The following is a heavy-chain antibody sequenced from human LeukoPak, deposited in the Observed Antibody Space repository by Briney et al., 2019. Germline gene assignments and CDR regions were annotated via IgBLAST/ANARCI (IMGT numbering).Heavy chain of an antibody. V-gene: IGHV3-23*01. J-gene: IGHJ5*02. CDR1: GFNFNSYA. CDR3: AKAPNPGIAVAGTGWFDP. D-gene: IGHD6-19*01. CDR2: ISGSGGST. Sequence: GSLRLSFAGSGFNFNSYAMSRVRPAPGKGLGWGSAISGSGGSTYSADSVKGPFTISRDNSKNTLYLQMNSLRAADTAVYYCAKAPNPGIAVAGTGWFDPWGQGTLVTVSS.